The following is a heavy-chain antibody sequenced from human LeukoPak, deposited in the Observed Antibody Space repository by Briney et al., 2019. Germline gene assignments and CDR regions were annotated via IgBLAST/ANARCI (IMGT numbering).Heavy chain of an antibody. Sequence: GGSLRLSCSASGFTFSSYSMDWVRRAPGKGLEWVSSIGSNTIYIYYTDSVKGRFTISRDNAKNSLFLQMNSLTAEDTAVYYCARDGLAALDYWGQGTLVTVSS. CDR1: GFTFSSYS. CDR3: ARDGLAALDY. V-gene: IGHV3-21*01. CDR2: IGSNTIYI. D-gene: IGHD6-13*01. J-gene: IGHJ4*02.